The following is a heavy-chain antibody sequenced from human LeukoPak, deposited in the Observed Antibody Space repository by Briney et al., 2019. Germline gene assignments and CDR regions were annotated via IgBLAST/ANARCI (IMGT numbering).Heavy chain of an antibody. CDR2: IAFDGNKK. V-gene: IGHV3-30*04. CDR1: GFIFRRYA. Sequence: GGSLRLSCAASGFIFRRYAMHWVRQAPGKGLEWVAVIAFDGNKKYYADSVKGRFTISRDNSKNTLYLQMNSLRDEDTAVYYCARGDSDVGVAATISREGDYFDYWGQGTLVTVSS. CDR3: ARGDSDVGVAATISREGDYFDY. J-gene: IGHJ4*02. D-gene: IGHD5-12*01.